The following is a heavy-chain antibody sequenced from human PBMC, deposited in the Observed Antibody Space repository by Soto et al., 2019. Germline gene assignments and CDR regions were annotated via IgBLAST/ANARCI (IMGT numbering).Heavy chain of an antibody. Sequence: SETLSLTCTVSGGPISSSGYYWSWIRQPPGKGLEWIGEINHSGSTNYDPSLKSRVTISVDTSKNQFSLKLSSVTAADTAVYYCARGGYGDAAYFDYWGQGTLVTVSS. J-gene: IGHJ4*02. D-gene: IGHD4-17*01. CDR1: GGPISSSGYY. V-gene: IGHV4-39*07. CDR3: ARGGYGDAAYFDY. CDR2: INHSGST.